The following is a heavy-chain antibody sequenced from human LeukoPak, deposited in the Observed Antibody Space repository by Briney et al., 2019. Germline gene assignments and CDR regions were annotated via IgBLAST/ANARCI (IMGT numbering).Heavy chain of an antibody. D-gene: IGHD3-3*01. CDR1: GFTFSSYA. CDR2: ISGSGGST. J-gene: IGHJ4*02. CDR3: ASHDFWSGYYTEFDY. V-gene: IGHV3-23*01. Sequence: GGSLRLSCAASGFTFSSYAMSWVRQAPGKGLEWVSAISGSGGSTYYADSVKGRFTISRDNSKNTLYPQMNSLRAEDTAVYYCASHDFWSGYYTEFDYWGQGTLVTVSS.